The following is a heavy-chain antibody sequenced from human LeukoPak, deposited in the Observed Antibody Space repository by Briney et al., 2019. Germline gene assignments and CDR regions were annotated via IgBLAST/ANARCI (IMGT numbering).Heavy chain of an antibody. CDR3: ARDQRSSRSDY. J-gene: IGHJ4*02. Sequence: PGGSLGLSCAASGFTVSSNYMSWVRQAPGKGLEWVSVFYSGGSTYYADSVKGRFTISRDNSKDTLYLQMNSLRAEDTAVYYCARDQRSSRSDYWGQGTLVTVSS. D-gene: IGHD6-13*01. CDR2: FYSGGST. V-gene: IGHV3-66*02. CDR1: GFTVSSNY.